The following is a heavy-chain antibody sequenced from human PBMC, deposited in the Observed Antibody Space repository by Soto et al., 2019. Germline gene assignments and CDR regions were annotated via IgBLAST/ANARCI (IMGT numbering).Heavy chain of an antibody. CDR1: GGTFSSYA. CDR2: IIPIFGTA. CDR3: ASFYGSGSYYLYYYYGMDV. Sequence: SVKVSCKASGGTFSSYAISWVRQAPGQGLEWMGGIIPIFGTANYAQKFQGRVTITADESTSTAYMELSSLRSEDTAVYYCASFYGSGSYYLYYYYGMDVWGQGXTVTVYS. V-gene: IGHV1-69*13. J-gene: IGHJ6*02. D-gene: IGHD3-10*01.